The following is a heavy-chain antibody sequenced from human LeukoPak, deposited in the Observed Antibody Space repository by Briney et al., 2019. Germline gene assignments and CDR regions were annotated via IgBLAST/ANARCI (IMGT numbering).Heavy chain of an antibody. Sequence: PGGSLRLSCSASGFTFSRFWMSWVRQAPGKGLEYVALIKQGGSEIFHMDSVKGRFTISRDDATNSLYLQMNSLRVKDTALYYCARDRESESDSEGDYWGQGTLVTVSS. D-gene: IGHD4-11*01. CDR1: GFTFSRFW. CDR2: IKQGGSEI. V-gene: IGHV3-7*01. CDR3: ARDRESESDSEGDY. J-gene: IGHJ4*02.